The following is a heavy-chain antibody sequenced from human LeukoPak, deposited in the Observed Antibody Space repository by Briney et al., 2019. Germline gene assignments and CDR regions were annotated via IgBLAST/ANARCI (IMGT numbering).Heavy chain of an antibody. Sequence: TLSLTCTVSGGSISSGSYYWRWIRQPAGKGLESIGRIYTSGSTNYNPSLKSRVTISVDTSKNQFSQKLSSVTAADTAVYYCARVTYYYDDCGQGDLVTVSS. V-gene: IGHV4-61*02. CDR2: IYTSGST. CDR1: GGSISSGSYY. CDR3: ARVTYYYDD. J-gene: IGHJ4*02.